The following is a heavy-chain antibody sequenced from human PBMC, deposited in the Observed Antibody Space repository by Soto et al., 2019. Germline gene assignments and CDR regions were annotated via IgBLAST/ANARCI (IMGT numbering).Heavy chain of an antibody. CDR1: GFTLSDYY. V-gene: IGHV3-11*04. CDR3: ARDGTAAARDAFDI. CDR2: IGNDGTDI. J-gene: IGHJ3*02. Sequence: ARGALRPSLAAPGFTLSDYYFSWIRPAPWRRLEWISIIGNDGTDIYYADSVKGRFTISRDNSKNTLYLQMNSLRAEDTAVYYCARDGTAAARDAFDIWGQGTMVTVSS. D-gene: IGHD6-13*01.